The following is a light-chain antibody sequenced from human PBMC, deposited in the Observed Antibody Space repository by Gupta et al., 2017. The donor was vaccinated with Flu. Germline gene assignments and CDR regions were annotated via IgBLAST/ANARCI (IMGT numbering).Light chain of an antibody. V-gene: IGKV4-1*01. CDR3: QQDDSTPRT. CDR1: QSGLYSSNNKNY. CDR2: WAS. J-gene: IGKJ1*01. Sequence: DIGMTQSPYSLAVSLGERATINCKSSQSGLYSSNNKNYLAWYQQKPGQPPKLLIYWASTRESGVPDRFSGSGSGTDFTLTISSLQAEDVAVYYCQQDDSTPRTFGQGTKVEIK.